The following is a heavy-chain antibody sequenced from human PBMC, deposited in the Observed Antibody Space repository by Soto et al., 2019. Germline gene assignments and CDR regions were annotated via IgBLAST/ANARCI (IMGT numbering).Heavy chain of an antibody. CDR1: GGSISSYY. CDR2: IYYSGST. D-gene: IGHD3-3*01. CDR3: ARFDYDFWSGETTYYGMDV. J-gene: IGHJ6*02. V-gene: IGHV4-59*01. Sequence: SETLSLTCTVSGGSISSYYWSWIRQPPGKGLEWIGYIYYSGSTNYNPSLKSRVTISVDTSKNQFSLKLSSVTAADTAVYYCARFDYDFWSGETTYYGMDVWGQGTTVTVSS.